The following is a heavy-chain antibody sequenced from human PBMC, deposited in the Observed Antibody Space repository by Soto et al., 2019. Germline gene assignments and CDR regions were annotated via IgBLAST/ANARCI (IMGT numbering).Heavy chain of an antibody. Sequence: SETLSLTCTVPGGSISSYRWSWIRQPAGKGLEWIGRLNTYGNTHYNPSLKSRVTVSVDTSRNQFFLTLRSVTAADSAVYHCGRESGETWDYEASWGQGIPVTVSS. CDR1: GGSISSYR. CDR2: LNTYGNT. J-gene: IGHJ5*02. V-gene: IGHV4-4*07. CDR3: GRESGETWDYEAS. D-gene: IGHD1-7*01.